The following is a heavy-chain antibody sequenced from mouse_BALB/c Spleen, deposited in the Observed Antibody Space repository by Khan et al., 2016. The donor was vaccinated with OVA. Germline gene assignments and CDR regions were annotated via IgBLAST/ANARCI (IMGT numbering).Heavy chain of an antibody. D-gene: IGHD1-1*01. CDR3: ARGNYYGSNSWFGY. J-gene: IGHJ3*01. Sequence: QVQLKESGAELMKPGASVKISCKATGYTFSSYWIEWVKQRPGHGLEWIGEILPGSGSTNYNEKFKDKVTFTADTSSNTAYMQLSSLTSEDSAVYYSARGNYYGSNSWFGYGGQGTLVTVSA. CDR1: GYTFSSYW. CDR2: ILPGSGST. V-gene: IGHV1-9*01.